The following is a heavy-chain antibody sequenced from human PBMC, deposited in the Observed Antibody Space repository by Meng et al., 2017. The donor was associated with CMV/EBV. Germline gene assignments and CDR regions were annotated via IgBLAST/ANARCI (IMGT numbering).Heavy chain of an antibody. V-gene: IGHV3-7*01. J-gene: IGHJ6*02. Sequence: GESLKISCAASGFTFSSYWMSWVRQAPGKGLEWVANIKQDGSNKYYADSVKGRFTISRDNSKNTLYLQMNSLRAEDTAVYYCAKRGGYCSSTSCQYYYGMDVWGQGTTVTVSS. CDR1: GFTFSSYW. D-gene: IGHD2-2*01. CDR3: AKRGGYCSSTSCQYYYGMDV. CDR2: IKQDGSNK.